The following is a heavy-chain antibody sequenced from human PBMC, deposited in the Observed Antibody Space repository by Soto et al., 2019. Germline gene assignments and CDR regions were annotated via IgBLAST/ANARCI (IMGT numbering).Heavy chain of an antibody. CDR2: IIPIFGTA. V-gene: IGHV1-69*13. CDR1: GGTFSSHA. CDR3: ARLFLGYSSGWYSNYYYYGTDV. Sequence: SVKVSCKASGGTFSSHAISWVRQAPGQGLEWMGGIIPIFGTANYAQKFQGRVTITADESTSTAYMELSSLRSEDTAVYYCARLFLGYSSGWYSNYYYYGTDVWGQGPTVTVSS. D-gene: IGHD6-19*01. J-gene: IGHJ6*02.